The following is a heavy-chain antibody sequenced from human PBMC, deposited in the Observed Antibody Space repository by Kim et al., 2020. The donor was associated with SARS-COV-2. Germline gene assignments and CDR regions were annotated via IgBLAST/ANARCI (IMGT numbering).Heavy chain of an antibody. Sequence: GGSLRLSCAASGFTFSSYWMHWVRQAPGKGLVWVSRINSDGSSTSYADSVKGRFTISRDNAKNTLYLQMNSLRAEDTAVYYCAGGYCSGGSCNTPLVHYYYGMDVWGQGTTVTVSS. CDR2: INSDGSST. V-gene: IGHV3-74*01. J-gene: IGHJ6*02. CDR3: AGGYCSGGSCNTPLVHYYYGMDV. CDR1: GFTFSSYW. D-gene: IGHD2-15*01.